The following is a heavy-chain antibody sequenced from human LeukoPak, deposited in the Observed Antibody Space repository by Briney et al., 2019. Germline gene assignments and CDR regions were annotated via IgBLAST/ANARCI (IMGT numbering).Heavy chain of an antibody. D-gene: IGHD3-22*01. Sequence: GGSLRLSCAASGFTFSSYSMNWVRQAPGKGLEWVSSISSSSSHIYYADSVKGRFTISRDNAKNSLYLQMNSLRAEDTAVYYCARDAYYYDSSGYRGVVDYWGQGTLVTVSS. V-gene: IGHV3-21*01. CDR2: ISSSSSHI. J-gene: IGHJ4*02. CDR1: GFTFSSYS. CDR3: ARDAYYYDSSGYRGVVDY.